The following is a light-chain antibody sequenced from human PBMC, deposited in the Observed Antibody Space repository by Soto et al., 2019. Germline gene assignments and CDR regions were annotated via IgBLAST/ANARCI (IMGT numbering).Light chain of an antibody. V-gene: IGKV1-39*01. Sequence: DIQLAQSPSSLSASVGDRVTITCRASHRISDYLNWYQQKPGKAPKLLIYGASTLQRGVPSRFGGGGLGTEFTLTINSLQLEDFATYYCQQSFSTPRTFGQGTKVDFK. CDR1: HRISDY. CDR3: QQSFSTPRT. CDR2: GAS. J-gene: IGKJ1*01.